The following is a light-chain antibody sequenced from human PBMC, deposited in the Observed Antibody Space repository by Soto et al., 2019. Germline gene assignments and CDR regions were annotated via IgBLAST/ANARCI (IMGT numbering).Light chain of an antibody. CDR3: QQYYSTPQT. V-gene: IGKV4-1*01. CDR2: WAS. CDR1: QTLLYSSNNKNY. Sequence: DIVMTQSPDSLSVPLGERATISCKPSQTLLYSSNNKNYLAWFQQKPGQPPKLLIYWASTRNSGVPDRFSGSGPGTDFTLTISSLQAEDVAVYYCQQYYSTPQTFGQGTKLEIK. J-gene: IGKJ2*01.